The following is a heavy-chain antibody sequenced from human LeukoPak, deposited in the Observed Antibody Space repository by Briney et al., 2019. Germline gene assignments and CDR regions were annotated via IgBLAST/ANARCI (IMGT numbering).Heavy chain of an antibody. J-gene: IGHJ3*02. CDR1: GGSIINYY. CDR3: ARVKLGHAGAFDI. Sequence: PSETLSLTCSVSGGSIINYYRSWIRQPAGKGLEWIGRIYTSGSTNYNPSLESRVTMSVDTSKNQFSLKLNSVTAADTAAYYCARVKLGHAGAFDIWGQGTMVTVSS. D-gene: IGHD6-13*01. V-gene: IGHV4-4*07. CDR2: IYTSGST.